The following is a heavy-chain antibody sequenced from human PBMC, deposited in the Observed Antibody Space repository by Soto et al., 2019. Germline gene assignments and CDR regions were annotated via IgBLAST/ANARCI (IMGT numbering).Heavy chain of an antibody. CDR2: ISGSGGST. Sequence: GGSLRLSCAASGFTFSSYAMSWVRQAPGKGLEWVSAISGSGGSTYYADSVKGRFTISRDNSKNTLYLRMNSLRAEDTAVYYCAKDLRFLEWLLSGEYFQHWGQGTLVTVSS. D-gene: IGHD3-3*01. V-gene: IGHV3-23*01. J-gene: IGHJ1*01. CDR1: GFTFSSYA. CDR3: AKDLRFLEWLLSGEYFQH.